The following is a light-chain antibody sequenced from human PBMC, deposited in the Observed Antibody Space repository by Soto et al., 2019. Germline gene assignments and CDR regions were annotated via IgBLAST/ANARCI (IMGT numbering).Light chain of an antibody. CDR1: QDIRSN. CDR3: LQHNSYPFP. V-gene: IGKV1-17*01. Sequence: DIQMTQSPSSLSASVGDRVTLTCRASQDIRSNLGWFQQKPGKAPKRLIFAASTLESGVPSRFSSSRFATEFTLTISSLQPEDFATYYCLQHNSYPFPFGTGTKVDIK. CDR2: AAS. J-gene: IGKJ3*01.